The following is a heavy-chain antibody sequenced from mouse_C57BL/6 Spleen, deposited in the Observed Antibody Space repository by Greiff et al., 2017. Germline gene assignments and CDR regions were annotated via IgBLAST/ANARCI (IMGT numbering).Heavy chain of an antibody. CDR2: IYPRDGST. V-gene: IGHV1-78*01. CDR3: AREIPGYAMDY. Sequence: QVQLQQSDAELVKPGASVKISCKVSGYTFTDYTIHWMKQRPEQGLEWIGYIYPRDGSTTYNSKFKGKATLTADKSSSTAYMQLNSLTSEDPAVYFCAREIPGYAMDYWGQGTSVTVSS. CDR1: GYTFTDYT. J-gene: IGHJ4*01.